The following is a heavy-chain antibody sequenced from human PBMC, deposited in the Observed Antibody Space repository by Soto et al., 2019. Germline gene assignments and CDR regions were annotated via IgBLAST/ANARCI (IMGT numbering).Heavy chain of an antibody. J-gene: IGHJ4*02. V-gene: IGHV4-59*01. Sequence: SETLSLTCSVSGGSMSEYFWSWIRQSPGKGLEWIGYIYYLGSTDYNPSLKGRVTISVDTSKRQFSLRLTSVTAADTAVYYCARDGYDGSGSPYPAYWGPGTQVTVSS. CDR1: GGSMSEYF. CDR3: ARDGYDGSGSPYPAY. D-gene: IGHD3-10*01. CDR2: IYYLGST.